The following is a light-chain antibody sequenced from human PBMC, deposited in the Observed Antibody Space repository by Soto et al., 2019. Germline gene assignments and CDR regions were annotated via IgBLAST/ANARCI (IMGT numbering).Light chain of an antibody. CDR1: QGISSD. Sequence: DIQMTQSPSSLSASVGDSITITCRASQGISSDLSWYQQKPGKAPNLLIYGASSLQSGVPSRFSGSGSGTDLSLPISSLQPADLGTYYCQQTSSTPRTFGQGTKVEIK. CDR2: GAS. V-gene: IGKV1-39*01. J-gene: IGKJ1*01. CDR3: QQTSSTPRT.